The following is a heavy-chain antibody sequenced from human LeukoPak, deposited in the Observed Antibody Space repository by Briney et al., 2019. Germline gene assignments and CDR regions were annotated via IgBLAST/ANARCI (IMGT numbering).Heavy chain of an antibody. CDR3: VKESDEYSSSSSDY. J-gene: IGHJ4*02. V-gene: IGHV3-30*04. Sequence: PGRSLRLSCAASGFTFSSYAMHWVRQAPGKGLEWVAVISYTGNTKYYVDSVKGRFTISRDNSKNTLYLQMNSLRAEDTAVYYCVKESDEYSSSSSDYWGQGTLVTVSS. CDR1: GFTFSSYA. D-gene: IGHD6-6*01. CDR2: ISYTGNTK.